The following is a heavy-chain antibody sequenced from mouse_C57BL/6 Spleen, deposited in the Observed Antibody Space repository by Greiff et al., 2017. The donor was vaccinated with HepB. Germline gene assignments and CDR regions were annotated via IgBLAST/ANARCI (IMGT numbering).Heavy chain of an antibody. CDR2: IDPETGGT. CDR1: GYTFTDYE. CDR3: TSSGCGNYGYAMDY. Sequence: VQLQQSGDELVRPGASVTLSCKASGYTFTDYEMHWVKQTPVHGLEWIGAIDPETGGTAYNQKFKGKAILTADKSSSTAYMGIRSLTSEDSAVYYCTSSGCGNYGYAMDYWGQGTSVTVSS. J-gene: IGHJ4*01. V-gene: IGHV1-15*01. D-gene: IGHD2-1*01.